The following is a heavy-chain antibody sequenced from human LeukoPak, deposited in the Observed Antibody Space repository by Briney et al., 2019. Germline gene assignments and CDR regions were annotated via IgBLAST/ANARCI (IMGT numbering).Heavy chain of an antibody. D-gene: IGHD2-2*01. J-gene: IGHJ5*02. CDR2: IIPILGIA. CDR3: ARDIPNCSSTSCYMPSWFDP. Sequence: SVKVSCKASGGTFSSYAISWVREAPGQGLEWMGRIIPILGIANYAQKFQGRFTITADKSTSTAYMELSCLRSEDTAVYYCARDIPNCSSTSCYMPSWFDPWGQGTLVTVSS. CDR1: GGTFSSYA. V-gene: IGHV1-69*04.